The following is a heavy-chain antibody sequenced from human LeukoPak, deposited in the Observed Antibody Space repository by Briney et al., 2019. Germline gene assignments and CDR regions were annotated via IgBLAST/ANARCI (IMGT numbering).Heavy chain of an antibody. Sequence: GGSLKLSCAASGFTFSASAMHWVRQASGKGLEWVGRIRSKANSYATAYAASVKGRFTISRDDSRNTAYLQMNSLKTEDTAVYYCTLRSPSYGDYLSYYFDYWGQGTLVTVSS. J-gene: IGHJ4*02. D-gene: IGHD4-17*01. CDR1: GFTFSASA. CDR3: TLRSPSYGDYLSYYFDY. V-gene: IGHV3-73*01. CDR2: IRSKANSYAT.